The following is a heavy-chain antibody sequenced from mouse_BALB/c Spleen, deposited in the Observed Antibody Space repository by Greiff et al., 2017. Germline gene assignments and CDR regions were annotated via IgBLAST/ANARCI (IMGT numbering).Heavy chain of an antibody. CDR1: GFTFNTNA. V-gene: IGHV10S3*01. Sequence: EVQLVETGGGLVQPKGSLKLSCAASGFTFNTNAMNWVRQAPGKGLEWVARIRSKSNNYATYYADSVKDRFTISRDDSQSMLYLQMNNLKTEDTAMYYCVSSTGPLYWYFDVWGAGTTVTVSS. CDR3: VSSTGPLYWYFDV. D-gene: IGHD4-1*02. J-gene: IGHJ1*01. CDR2: IRSKSNNYAT.